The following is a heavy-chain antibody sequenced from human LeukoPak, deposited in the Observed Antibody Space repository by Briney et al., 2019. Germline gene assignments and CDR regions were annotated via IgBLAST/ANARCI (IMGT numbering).Heavy chain of an antibody. Sequence: GRSLRLSCAASGFTFSSYAMHWVRQAPGKGLEWVAVISYDGSNKYYADSVKGRFTISRDNSKNTLYLQMNSLRAEDTAVYYCAKVAVTTSVGDYWGQGTLVTVSS. V-gene: IGHV3-30*04. CDR3: AKVAVTTSVGDY. CDR2: ISYDGSNK. D-gene: IGHD4-17*01. J-gene: IGHJ4*02. CDR1: GFTFSSYA.